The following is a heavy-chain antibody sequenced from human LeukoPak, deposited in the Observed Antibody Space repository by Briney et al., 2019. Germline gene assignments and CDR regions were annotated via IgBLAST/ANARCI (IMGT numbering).Heavy chain of an antibody. D-gene: IGHD3-22*01. J-gene: IGHJ4*02. V-gene: IGHV3-74*01. CDR3: ARDPTMYYYDSRPDY. CDR1: GFTFSSYW. CDR2: INNDGSTT. Sequence: GSLRLSCAASGFTFSSYWMHWVRQAPGKGLVWVSRINNDGSTTSYADSVKGRFTISRDNAKNTLYLQMNSLRVEDTAVYYCARDPTMYYYDSRPDYWGQGTLVTVSS.